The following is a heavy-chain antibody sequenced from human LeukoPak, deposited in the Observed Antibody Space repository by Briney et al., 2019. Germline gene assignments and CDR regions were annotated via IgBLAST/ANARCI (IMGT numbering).Heavy chain of an antibody. Sequence: GGSLRLSCAASGFTFSSYEMNWVRQAPGKGLEWVSYISSSGSTIYYADSVKGRFTISRDNAKNSLYLQMNSLRAEDTAVYYCAKSYCSSTSCYVRAFDIWGQGTMVTVSS. J-gene: IGHJ3*02. CDR1: GFTFSSYE. CDR3: AKSYCSSTSCYVRAFDI. D-gene: IGHD2-2*01. V-gene: IGHV3-48*03. CDR2: ISSSGSTI.